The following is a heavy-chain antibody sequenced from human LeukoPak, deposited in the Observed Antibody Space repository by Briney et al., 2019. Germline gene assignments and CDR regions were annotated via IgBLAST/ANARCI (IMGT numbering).Heavy chain of an antibody. Sequence: GGSLRLSCAASGFSFSTHAMSWVRQAPGKGLEWVSTIYYSGGNTYSADSVKGRLTISRDNAKNTLYLQMNSLRAEDTAVYYCAKDQGQAVVPRRFDYWGQGTLVTVSS. CDR3: AKDQGQAVVPRRFDY. D-gene: IGHD2-15*01. V-gene: IGHV3-23*01. CDR2: IYYSGGNT. CDR1: GFSFSTHA. J-gene: IGHJ4*02.